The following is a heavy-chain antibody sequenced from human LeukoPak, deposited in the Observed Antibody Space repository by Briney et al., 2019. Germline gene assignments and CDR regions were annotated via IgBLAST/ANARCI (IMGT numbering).Heavy chain of an antibody. CDR2: IYYSGST. CDR3: ARERSGTDGGYMDV. D-gene: IGHD3-10*01. V-gene: IGHV4-61*08. CDR1: GGSISSGGYY. J-gene: IGHJ6*03. Sequence: PSETLSLTCTVSGGSISSGGYYWSWIRQHPGKGLEWIGYIYYSGSTYYNPSLKGRVTISVDTSKNQFSLKLSSVTAADTAVYYCARERSGTDGGYMDVWGKGTTVTVSS.